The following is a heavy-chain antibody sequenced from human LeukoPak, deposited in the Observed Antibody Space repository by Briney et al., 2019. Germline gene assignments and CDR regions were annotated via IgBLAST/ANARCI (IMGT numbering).Heavy chain of an antibody. CDR2: IYHSGST. Sequence: SETLSLTCTVSGYPISSGYYWGWIRQPPGKGLGWIGSIYHSGSTDYNPSLKSRVTISVDTSKNQFSLKLSSVTAADTAVYYCARSGVVPAAIYYWGQGTLVTVSS. J-gene: IGHJ4*02. V-gene: IGHV4-38-2*02. CDR3: ARSGVVPAAIYY. D-gene: IGHD2-2*01. CDR1: GYPISSGYY.